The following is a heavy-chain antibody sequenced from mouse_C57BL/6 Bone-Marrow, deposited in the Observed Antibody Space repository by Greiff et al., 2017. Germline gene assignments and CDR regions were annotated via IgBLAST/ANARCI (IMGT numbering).Heavy chain of an antibody. CDR3: ARVGPITTVVAPFGD. CDR1: GYSFTSGYY. V-gene: IGHV3-6*01. Sequence: EVQLQESGPGLVKPSQSLSLTCSVTGYSFTSGYYWNWLRQFPGNKLEWMGYISYDGSNNYNPSLKNRISITRDTSKNQFFLKLNSVTTEDTATYYCARVGPITTVVAPFGDWGQGTTLTVSS. D-gene: IGHD1-1*01. J-gene: IGHJ2*01. CDR2: ISYDGSN.